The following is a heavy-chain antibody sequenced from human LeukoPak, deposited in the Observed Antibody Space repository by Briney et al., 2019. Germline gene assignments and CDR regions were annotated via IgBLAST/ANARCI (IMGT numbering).Heavy chain of an antibody. CDR1: GFTFSSYW. CDR2: MNQDGSEK. Sequence: GGSLRLSCAASGFTFSSYWMRWVRQAPGKGLEWVANMNQDGSEKAYVDSGKGRFTISRDNAKNSLYLQMNSLRVEDTAVYYCARGLFGGVIVAFDYWGQGTLVTVSS. J-gene: IGHJ4*02. V-gene: IGHV3-7*01. CDR3: ARGLFGGVIVAFDY. D-gene: IGHD3-16*02.